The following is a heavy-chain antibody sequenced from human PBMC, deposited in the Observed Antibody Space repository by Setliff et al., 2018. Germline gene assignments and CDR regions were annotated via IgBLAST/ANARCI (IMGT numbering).Heavy chain of an antibody. J-gene: IGHJ6*02. D-gene: IGHD2-15*01. V-gene: IGHV1-8*01. CDR2: MNPNSGNT. Sequence: ASVKVSCKASGYTFTSYDINWVRQATGQGLEWMGWMNPNSGNTGYAQKLQGRVTFTRNTSTNTAYMELSSLISEDTAVYYCAKGPSWQGGSYYYYGMDVWGQGTTVTVSS. CDR3: AKGPSWQGGSYYYYGMDV. CDR1: GYTFTSYD.